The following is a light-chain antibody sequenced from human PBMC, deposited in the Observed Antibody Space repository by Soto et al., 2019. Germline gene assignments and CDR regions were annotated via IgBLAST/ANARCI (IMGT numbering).Light chain of an antibody. CDR3: LQLNSYPRT. CDR2: AAS. J-gene: IGKJ1*01. CDR1: QGISSY. Sequence: DIQLTQSPSFLSASLGDRVAITCRASQGISSYLAWYQQKPGKAPKLLIYAASTLQSGVPSRFSGRGSGTEFTLTISSLQPEDFATYYCLQLNSYPRTFGQGTKVEIK. V-gene: IGKV1-9*01.